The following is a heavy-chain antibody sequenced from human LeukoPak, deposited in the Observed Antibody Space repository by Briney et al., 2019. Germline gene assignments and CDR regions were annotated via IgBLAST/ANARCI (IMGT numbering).Heavy chain of an antibody. D-gene: IGHD2-15*01. Sequence: GGSLRLSCAASGFTFSDYYMSWIRQAPGKGLEWVSYISSSGSTIYYADSVKGRFTISRDNSKNTLYLQMNSLRAEDTAVYYCAKSAPVSVVVAAALDYWGQGTLVTVSS. CDR3: AKSAPVSVVVAAALDY. J-gene: IGHJ4*02. V-gene: IGHV3-11*01. CDR1: GFTFSDYY. CDR2: ISSSGSTI.